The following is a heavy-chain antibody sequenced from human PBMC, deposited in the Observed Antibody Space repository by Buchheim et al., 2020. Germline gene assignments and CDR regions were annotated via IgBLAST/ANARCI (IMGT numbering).Heavy chain of an antibody. CDR1: GGSISSYY. CDR3: ARSWGSATPFDH. Sequence: QVQLQESGPGLVKPSETLSLTCTVSGGSISSYYWSWIRQPPGKGLEWIGYIYYSGSTNYNPSLKSRVTISVHTSKNQFSLKLSSVTAADTAVYYCARSWGSATPFDHWGQGTL. CDR2: IYYSGST. D-gene: IGHD2-15*01. J-gene: IGHJ4*02. V-gene: IGHV4-59*08.